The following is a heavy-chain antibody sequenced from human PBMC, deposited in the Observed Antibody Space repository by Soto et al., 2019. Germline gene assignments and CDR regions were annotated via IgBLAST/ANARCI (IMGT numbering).Heavy chain of an antibody. D-gene: IGHD6-19*01. CDR2: IFSNDEK. CDR3: ARISLPPTWYSSGWYLATQYYYYGMDV. Sequence: QVTLKESGPVLVKPTETLTLTCTVSGFSLSNARMGVSWIRQPPGKALEWLAHIFSNDEKSYSTSLKSRLTISKDTSKSQVVLTMTNMDPVDTATYYCARISLPPTWYSSGWYLATQYYYYGMDVWGQGTTVTVSS. CDR1: GFSLSNARMG. J-gene: IGHJ6*02. V-gene: IGHV2-26*01.